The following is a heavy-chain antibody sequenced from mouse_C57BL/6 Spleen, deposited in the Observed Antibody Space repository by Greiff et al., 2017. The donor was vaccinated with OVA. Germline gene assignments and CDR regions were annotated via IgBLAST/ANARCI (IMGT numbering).Heavy chain of an antibody. CDR1: GYTFTSYD. CDR2: IYPRDGST. D-gene: IGHD1-1*01. J-gene: IGHJ3*01. V-gene: IGHV1-85*01. CDR3: AREEGYYGSSLGAY. Sequence: QVQLQQSGPELVKPGASVKLSCKASGYTFTSYDINWVKQRPGQGLEWIGWIYPRDGSTKYNEKFKGKATLTVDTSSSTAYMELHSLTSEDSAVYFCAREEGYYGSSLGAYWGQGTLVTVSA.